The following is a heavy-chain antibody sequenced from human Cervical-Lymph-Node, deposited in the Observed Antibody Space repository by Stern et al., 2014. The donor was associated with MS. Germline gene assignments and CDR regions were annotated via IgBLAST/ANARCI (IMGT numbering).Heavy chain of an antibody. Sequence: DQLVESGGGVVQPGRSLRLSCAAAGFPFSTSGMHWVRQAPGKGLEWVAVISYDGGNKYYGASVKGRFTISRDNSKNAVYLQMNSLRAEDTAVYYCANAAALSCRSPTCYKAFEYWGQGILVTVSS. CDR2: ISYDGGNK. D-gene: IGHD2-2*01. CDR3: ANAAALSCRSPTCYKAFEY. CDR1: GFPFSTSG. V-gene: IGHV3-30*18. J-gene: IGHJ4*02.